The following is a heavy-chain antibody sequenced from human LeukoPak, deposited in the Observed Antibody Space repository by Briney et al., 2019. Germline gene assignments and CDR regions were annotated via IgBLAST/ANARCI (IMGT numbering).Heavy chain of an antibody. V-gene: IGHV1-2*06. J-gene: IGHJ4*02. D-gene: IGHD6-19*01. CDR1: GYTFTGYY. CDR2: INPNSGGT. Sequence: ASVKVSFTASGYTFTGYYMHWVRQAPGQGLEWMGRINPNSGGTNYAQKFQGRVTMTRDTSISTAYMELSRLRSDDTAVYYCARVAVAGFYFDYWGQGTLVTVSS. CDR3: ARVAVAGFYFDY.